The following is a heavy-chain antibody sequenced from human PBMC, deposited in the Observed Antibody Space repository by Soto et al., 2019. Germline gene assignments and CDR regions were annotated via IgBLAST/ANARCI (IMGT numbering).Heavy chain of an antibody. D-gene: IGHD3-3*01. CDR1: EGTFSSYA. V-gene: IGHV1-69*13. J-gene: IGHJ6*02. CDR3: AREEGGWRLWIFGVVTKRPDYYYYYGMDV. Sequence: SVKVSCKASEGTFSSYAISWVRQAPGQGLEWMGGIIPIFGTANYAQKFQGRVTITADESTSTAYMELSSLRSEDTAVFYCAREEGGWRLWIFGVVTKRPDYYYYYGMDVWGQGTTVTVSS. CDR2: IIPIFGTA.